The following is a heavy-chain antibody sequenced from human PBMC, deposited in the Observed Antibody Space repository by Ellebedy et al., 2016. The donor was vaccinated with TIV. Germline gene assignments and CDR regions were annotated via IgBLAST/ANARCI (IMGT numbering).Heavy chain of an antibody. J-gene: IGHJ5*02. CDR3: ASDSLDSSGWYCCGS. D-gene: IGHD6-19*01. CDR1: TFRFSTYD. CDR2: ISSSAGVI. V-gene: IGHV3-48*03. Sequence: GESLKISCAASTFRFSTYDMNWFRQAPGKRLEWLSFISSSAGVIKYADSVRGRFTISRDNAKNSLYLQMNSLRAEDTAVYYCASDSLDSSGWYCCGSWGQGTLVTVSS.